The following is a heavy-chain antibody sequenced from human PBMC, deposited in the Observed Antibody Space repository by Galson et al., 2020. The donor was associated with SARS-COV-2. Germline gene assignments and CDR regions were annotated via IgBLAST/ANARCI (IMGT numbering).Heavy chain of an antibody. CDR3: ATSTIFGVVRLNNWFDP. CDR1: GYTLTELS. V-gene: IGHV1-24*01. CDR2: FDPEDGET. D-gene: IGHD3-3*01. Sequence: ASVKVPCKVSGYTLTELSMHWVRQAPGKGLEWMGGFDPEDGETIYAQKFQGRVTMTEDTSTDTAYMELSSLRSEDTAVYYCATSTIFGVVRLNNWFDPWGQGTLVTVSS. J-gene: IGHJ5*02.